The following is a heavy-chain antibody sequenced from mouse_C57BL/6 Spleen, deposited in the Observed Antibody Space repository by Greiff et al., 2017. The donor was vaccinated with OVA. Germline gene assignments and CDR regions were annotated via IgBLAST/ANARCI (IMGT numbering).Heavy chain of an antibody. CDR3: AGVYGSLYYFDY. Sequence: QVQLQQSGAELVKPGASVKLSCKASGYTFTSYWMQWVKQRPGQGLEWIGEIDPSDSCTNYNQKFKGKATLTVDTSSSTAYMKLSSLTSEDYAVYYCAGVYGSLYYFDYWGQGTTLTVSS. D-gene: IGHD1-1*01. CDR2: IDPSDSCT. CDR1: GYTFTSYW. J-gene: IGHJ2*01. V-gene: IGHV1-50*01.